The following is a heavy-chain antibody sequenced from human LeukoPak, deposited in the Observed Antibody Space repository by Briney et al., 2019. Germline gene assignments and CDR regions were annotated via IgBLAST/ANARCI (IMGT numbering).Heavy chain of an antibody. J-gene: IGHJ5*02. CDR2: IIPIFGTA. CDR1: GGTFSSYA. Sequence: SVKVSCKASGGTFSSYAISWVRQAPGQGLEWMGGIIPIFGTANYAQKFQGRVTITADESTSTAYMELSSLRSEDTAVYYCARGRGGYSNYDWFDPWGQGTLVTVSS. V-gene: IGHV1-69*01. CDR3: ARGRGGYSNYDWFDP. D-gene: IGHD4-11*01.